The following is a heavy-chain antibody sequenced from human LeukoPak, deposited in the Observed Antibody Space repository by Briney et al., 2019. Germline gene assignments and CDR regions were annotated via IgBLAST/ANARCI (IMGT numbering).Heavy chain of an antibody. D-gene: IGHD3-3*01. CDR2: INPSGGST. V-gene: IGHV1-46*01. J-gene: IGHJ6*02. CDR3: ARFMEAYGMDV. Sequence: ASVKVSCKASGYTFTSYYMHWVRQAPGQRLEWMGIINPSGGSTSYAQKFQGRVTMTRDTSTSTVYMELSSLRSEDTDVYYCARFMEAYGMDVWGQGTTVTVSS. CDR1: GYTFTSYY.